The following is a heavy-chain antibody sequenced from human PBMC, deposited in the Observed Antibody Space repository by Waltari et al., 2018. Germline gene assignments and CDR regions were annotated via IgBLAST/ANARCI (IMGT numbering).Heavy chain of an antibody. CDR3: ARDSSSGWYPIGY. CDR1: GFTLSDYE. V-gene: IGHV3-48*03. D-gene: IGHD6-19*01. Sequence: EVPLVESGGGWVQPGGSLRLPGATFGFTLSDYEMSWVRQAPGKGLEWVSYIDSSGTGKYYADSVKGRFTISRDNAEKSLYLQMNSLRAEDTAVYYCARDSSSGWYPIGYWGQGTLVTVSS. CDR2: IDSSGTGK. J-gene: IGHJ4*02.